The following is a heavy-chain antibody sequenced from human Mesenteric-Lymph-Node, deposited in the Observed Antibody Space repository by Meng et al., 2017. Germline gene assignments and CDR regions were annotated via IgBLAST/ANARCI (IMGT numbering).Heavy chain of an antibody. CDR2: INWNGGST. CDR3: TTDLRYSDWFDP. J-gene: IGHJ5*02. Sequence: GESLKISCAASGFTFDDYGMSWVRQAPGKGLEWVSGINWNGGSTGYADSVKGRFTISRDNAKNSLYLQMNSLKTGGTALYYCTTDLRYSDWFDPWGQGTLVTVSS. CDR1: GFTFDDYG. D-gene: IGHD5-12*01. V-gene: IGHV3-20*04.